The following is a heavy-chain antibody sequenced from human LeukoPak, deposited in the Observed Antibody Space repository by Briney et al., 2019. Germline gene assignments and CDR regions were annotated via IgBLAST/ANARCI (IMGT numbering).Heavy chain of an antibody. CDR3: AGGTGWLIDY. D-gene: IGHD6-19*01. CDR2: IKQDGSEK. Sequence: PGGSLRLSCAASGSTFSGYWMNWVRQVPGKGLEWVANIKQDGSEKYYVDSVKGRFTISRDNAKNSRYLKLDSPGAEDTAVYYCAGGTGWLIDYWGQGTLVTVSS. CDR1: GSTFSGYW. J-gene: IGHJ4*02. V-gene: IGHV3-7*04.